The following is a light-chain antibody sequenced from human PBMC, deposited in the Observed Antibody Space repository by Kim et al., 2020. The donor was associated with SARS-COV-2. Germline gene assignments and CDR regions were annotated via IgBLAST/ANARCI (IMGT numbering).Light chain of an antibody. Sequence: QTVVTQEPPLSVSLGGTVTLTCALNYGSVSPNDHPGWFQQTPGQAPRTLVYSTNIRSSGVPDRFSGSILGCKAALTITGAQADDESDYSCVLYMGSGASVFGGGTKVTVL. CDR1: YGSVSPNDH. CDR2: STN. CDR3: VLYMGSGASV. J-gene: IGLJ3*02. V-gene: IGLV8-61*01.